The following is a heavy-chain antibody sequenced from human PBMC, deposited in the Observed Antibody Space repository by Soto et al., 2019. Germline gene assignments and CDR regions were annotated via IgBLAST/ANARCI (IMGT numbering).Heavy chain of an antibody. J-gene: IGHJ6*02. CDR2: INHSGGT. D-gene: IGHD6-19*01. Sequence: SETLSLTCAVYGGSFSGYYWSWIRQPPGKGLEWIGEINHSGGTNYNPSLKSRVTISVDTSKNQFSLKLSSVTAADTAVYYCARASIAVAGTKYYYYYYGMDVWGQGTTVTVSS. CDR3: ARASIAVAGTKYYYYYYGMDV. CDR1: GGSFSGYY. V-gene: IGHV4-34*01.